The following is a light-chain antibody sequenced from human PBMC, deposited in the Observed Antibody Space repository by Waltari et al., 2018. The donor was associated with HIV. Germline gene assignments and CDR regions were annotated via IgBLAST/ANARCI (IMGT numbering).Light chain of an antibody. Sequence: QSALTQPASVSGSPGQSITISCTGSRSDVGYYNYVSWYQQHPGKAPRLIIFDVTNRPSGVSVRFSGSKSGNTASRTISGLQPEDEADYYCCSYTTSITFVFGGGTKLTVL. CDR2: DVT. J-gene: IGLJ3*02. CDR3: CSYTTSITFV. V-gene: IGLV2-14*03. CDR1: RSDVGYYNY.